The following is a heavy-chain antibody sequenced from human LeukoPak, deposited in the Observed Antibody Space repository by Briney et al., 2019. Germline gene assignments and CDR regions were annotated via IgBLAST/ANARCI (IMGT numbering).Heavy chain of an antibody. D-gene: IGHD2-15*01. CDR2: IYYSGST. CDR1: GGSISSSSYY. V-gene: IGHV4-39*01. Sequence: SETLSLTCTVSGGSISSSSYYWGWIRQPPGKGLEWIGSIYYSGSTYYNPSLKSRVTISVDTSKNQFSLKLSSVTAADTAVYYCASHTGGHWGQGTLVTVSS. CDR3: ASHTGGH. J-gene: IGHJ4*02.